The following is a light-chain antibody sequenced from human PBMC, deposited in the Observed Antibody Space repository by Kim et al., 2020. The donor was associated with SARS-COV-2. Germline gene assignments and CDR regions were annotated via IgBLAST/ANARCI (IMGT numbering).Light chain of an antibody. CDR1: SSNIAKNS. V-gene: IGLV1-51*01. J-gene: IGLJ3*02. CDR3: GMWDNSLKTWM. CDR2: DDN. Sequence: QSVLTQPPSMSAAPGQRVTISCSGSSSNIAKNSVSWYQQFPGTAPKVVIYDDNKRPSGIPDRFSGSKSGTSATLGITGLQTGDEADYYCGMWDNSLKTWMFGGGTRLTVL.